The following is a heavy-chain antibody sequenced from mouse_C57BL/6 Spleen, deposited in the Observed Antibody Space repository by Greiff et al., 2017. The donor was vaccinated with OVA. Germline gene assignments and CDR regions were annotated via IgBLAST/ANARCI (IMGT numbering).Heavy chain of an antibody. V-gene: IGHV1-15*01. CDR2: IDPETGGT. CDR1: GYTFTGYE. Sequence: VQLQQSGAELVRPGASVTLSCKASGYTFTGYEMHWVKQTPVHGLEWIGAIDPETGGTAYNQKFKGKAILTADKSSSTAYMELRSLTSEDSAVYYCTRAYYYGSSRGNYAMDYWGKAPTVTAAS. D-gene: IGHD1-1*01. J-gene: IGHJ4*01. CDR3: TRAYYYGSSRGNYAMDY.